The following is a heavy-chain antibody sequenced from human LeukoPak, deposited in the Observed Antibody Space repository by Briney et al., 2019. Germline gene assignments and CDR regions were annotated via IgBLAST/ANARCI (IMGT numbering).Heavy chain of an antibody. Sequence: SETLSLTCTVSGGSISSYYWTWIRQPPGKGRDWLRYVYYSGSTNYNPSLKSRVTISVDTSKNQSSLKLSSVTAADTAMYYSARRQVQPETFDYWGQGTLVTVSS. D-gene: IGHD6-13*01. CDR1: GGSISSYY. CDR3: ARRQVQPETFDY. V-gene: IGHV4-59*01. J-gene: IGHJ4*02. CDR2: VYYSGST.